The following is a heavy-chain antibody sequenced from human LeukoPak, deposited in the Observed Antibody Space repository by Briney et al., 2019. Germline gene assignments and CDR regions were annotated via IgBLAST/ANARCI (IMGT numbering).Heavy chain of an antibody. J-gene: IGHJ4*02. Sequence: PGGSLRLSCAASGFTFSAYNIHWVRQAPGKGLEWVTFVRYDQSATVNADSVQGRFAISRDNSKNTVYLQMNSLRVEDTALYFCVKDQGECPGSRCYLRFLEYWGQGTLVIVSS. CDR1: GFTFSAYN. CDR2: VRYDQSAT. D-gene: IGHD3-3*01. CDR3: VKDQGECPGSRCYLRFLEY. V-gene: IGHV3-30*02.